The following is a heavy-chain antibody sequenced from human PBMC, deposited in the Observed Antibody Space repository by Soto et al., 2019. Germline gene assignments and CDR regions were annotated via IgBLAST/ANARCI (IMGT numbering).Heavy chain of an antibody. CDR2: INPNSGGT. Sequence: QVQLVQSGAEVKKPGASVKVSCKASGYTFTGYYMHWVRQAPGQGLEWMGWINPNSGGTNYTQKFQGRVTMTRDKSISTAYMELSRLRSDDTAVYYCARVPPYCGGDCYPDYWGQGTLVTVSS. CDR3: ARVPPYCGGDCYPDY. V-gene: IGHV1-2*02. J-gene: IGHJ4*02. CDR1: GYTFTGYY. D-gene: IGHD2-21*02.